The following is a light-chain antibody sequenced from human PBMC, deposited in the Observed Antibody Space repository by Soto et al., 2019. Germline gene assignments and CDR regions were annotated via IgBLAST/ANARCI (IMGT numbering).Light chain of an antibody. CDR2: DAS. J-gene: IGKJ1*01. V-gene: IGKV1-5*01. Sequence: ASVGDRVTITCRVSQSISSWLAWYQQKPGKAPKLLIYDASSFESGVPSRFSGSGSGTDFTLTISDLQPDDFAAYFCQQYKTSPSFGQGTQVDIK. CDR1: QSISSW. CDR3: QQYKTSPS.